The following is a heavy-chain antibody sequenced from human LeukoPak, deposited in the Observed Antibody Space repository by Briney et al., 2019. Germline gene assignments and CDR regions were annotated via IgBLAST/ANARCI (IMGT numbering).Heavy chain of an antibody. CDR1: GGSISSYY. J-gene: IGHJ6*03. CDR3: ARLSYYDSSGYYWGHYYYYYYMDV. V-gene: IGHV4-59*08. CDR2: IYYSGST. D-gene: IGHD3-22*01. Sequence: SETLSLTCTVSGGSISSYYWSWIRQPPGKGLEWIGYIYYSGSTNYNPSLKSRVTISVDTSKNQFSLKLSSVTAADTAVYYCARLSYYDSSGYYWGHYYYYYYMDVWGKGTTVTISS.